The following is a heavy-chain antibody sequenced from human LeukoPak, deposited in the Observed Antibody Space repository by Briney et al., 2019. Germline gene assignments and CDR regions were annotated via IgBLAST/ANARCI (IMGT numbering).Heavy chain of an antibody. D-gene: IGHD2-15*01. CDR1: GFTFSSYG. Sequence: TGGSLRLSCAASGFTFSSYGMHWVRQAPGKGLEWVAVISYDGSNKYYADSVKGRFTISRDNSKNTLYLQMNSLRAEDTAVYYCAKDLIVVVVAATFDYWGQGTLVTVSS. CDR2: ISYDGSNK. V-gene: IGHV3-30*18. CDR3: AKDLIVVVVAATFDY. J-gene: IGHJ4*02.